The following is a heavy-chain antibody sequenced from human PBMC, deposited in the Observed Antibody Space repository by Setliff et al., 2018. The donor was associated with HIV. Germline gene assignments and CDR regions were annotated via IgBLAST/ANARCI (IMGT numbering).Heavy chain of an antibody. V-gene: IGHV4-39*01. Sequence: SETLSLTCTVSGDSVSRSNYYWAWIRQPPGKGLEWIGSIDYNEITYYNPSLKSRVTLSVDTPKNQFSLYLSSVTASDTAVYYCARGLSSQTYWGTRPLGLDYWGQGSLVTVSS. CDR1: GDSVSRSNYY. CDR2: IDYNEIT. D-gene: IGHD2-2*01. CDR3: ARGLSSQTYWGTRPLGLDY. J-gene: IGHJ4*01.